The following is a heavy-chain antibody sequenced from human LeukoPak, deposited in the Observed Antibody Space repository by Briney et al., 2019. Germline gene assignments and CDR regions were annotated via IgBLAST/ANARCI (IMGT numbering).Heavy chain of an antibody. CDR1: GFTVSSNY. CDR3: ARAAGSSRQYYFTT. J-gene: IGHJ4*02. D-gene: IGHD6-13*01. CDR2: IYSGGST. Sequence: GGSLRLSCAASGFTVSSNYMSWVRQAPGKGLEWVSVIYSGGSTYYADSVKGRFTISRDNSKNTLYLQMNSLRAEDTAVYYCARAAGSSRQYYFTTGAREPWSPSPQ. V-gene: IGHV3-53*01.